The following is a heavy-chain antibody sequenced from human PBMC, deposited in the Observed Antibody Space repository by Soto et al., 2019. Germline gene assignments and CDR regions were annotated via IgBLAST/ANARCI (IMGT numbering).Heavy chain of an antibody. CDR3: AREYSSSWYFDNWFDP. CDR1: GFTFSSYE. CDR2: ISSSGSTI. D-gene: IGHD6-13*01. Sequence: PGGSLRLSCAASGFTFSSYEMNWVRQAPGKGLEWVSYISSSGSTIYYADSVKGRFTISRDNAKNSLYLQMNSLRAEDTAVYYCAREYSSSWYFDNWFDPCGQRTLVTVSA. J-gene: IGHJ5*02. V-gene: IGHV3-48*03.